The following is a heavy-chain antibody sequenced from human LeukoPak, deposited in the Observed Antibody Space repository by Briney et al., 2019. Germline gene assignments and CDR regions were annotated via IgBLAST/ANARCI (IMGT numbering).Heavy chain of an antibody. D-gene: IGHD3-22*01. J-gene: IGHJ5*02. CDR1: GFSLSTSGMC. CDR2: IDWDDDK. Sequence: QTLSLTCTFSGFSLSTSGMCVSWIRQPPVKPLECLARIDWDDDKYYSTSLKTRLTISKDTSKNQVVLTMTNMDPVDTATYYCARTLNPDYYDSSGYFDNWFDPWGQGTLVTVSS. CDR3: ARTLNPDYYDSSGYFDNWFDP. V-gene: IGHV2-70*11.